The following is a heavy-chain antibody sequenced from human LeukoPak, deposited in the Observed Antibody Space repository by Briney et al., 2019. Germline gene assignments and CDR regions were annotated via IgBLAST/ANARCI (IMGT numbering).Heavy chain of an antibody. CDR1: GYTFTTYD. CDR3: ARGRGSGHKENWFDP. D-gene: IGHD6-19*01. V-gene: IGHV1-8*01. Sequence: ASVKVSCKASGYTFTTYDINWVRQATGQGLEWMGWMNPNSGNTGYTQKFQGRVTMTRNTSISTAYMGLSSLRSEDTAVYYCARGRGSGHKENWFDPWGQGTLVTVSS. CDR2: MNPNSGNT. J-gene: IGHJ5*02.